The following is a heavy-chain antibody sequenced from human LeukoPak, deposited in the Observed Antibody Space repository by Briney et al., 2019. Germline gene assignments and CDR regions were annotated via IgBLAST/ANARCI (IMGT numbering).Heavy chain of an antibody. CDR1: GASVSSGGYY. J-gene: IGHJ3*02. CDR2: IFHTGTT. D-gene: IGHD3-3*01. V-gene: IGHV4-30-2*01. Sequence: RASETLSLTCTVSGASVSSGGYYWSWIRQPPGKGLEWLGYIFHTGTTYYNPSVRSRITMSLDKSNNLFSLKLNSVTASDTALYYCVRDQAFWSAARDRTDDFDIWGPGTMVTVSS. CDR3: VRDQAFWSAARDRTDDFDI.